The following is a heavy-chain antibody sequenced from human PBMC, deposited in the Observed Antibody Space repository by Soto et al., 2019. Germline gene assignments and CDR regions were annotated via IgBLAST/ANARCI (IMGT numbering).Heavy chain of an antibody. V-gene: IGHV4-34*01. CDR3: ARGSGRNFDY. Sequence: QVQLQQWGAGLLKPSETLSLTCAVYGGSFSGYYWSWIRQPPGKGLEWIGEINHSGSTNYNPSLKSRVTISVDTSKNQFSLKLSSVTAGDTAVYYCARGSGRNFDYWGRGTLVTVSS. J-gene: IGHJ4*02. CDR1: GGSFSGYY. CDR2: INHSGST.